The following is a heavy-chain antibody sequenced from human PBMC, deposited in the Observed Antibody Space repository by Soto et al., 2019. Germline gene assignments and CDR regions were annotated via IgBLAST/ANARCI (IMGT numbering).Heavy chain of an antibody. D-gene: IGHD3-22*01. CDR3: AANRGYNYYYGMDV. V-gene: IGHV3-23*01. CDR2: ISGSGGST. CDR1: GFTFSSYA. J-gene: IGHJ6*02. Sequence: GGSLRLSCAASGFTFSSYAMSWVRQAPGKGLEWVSAISGSGGSTYYADSAKGRFTISRDNSKNTLYLQMNSLRAEDTAVYYCAANRGYNYYYGMDVWGQGTTVTVSS.